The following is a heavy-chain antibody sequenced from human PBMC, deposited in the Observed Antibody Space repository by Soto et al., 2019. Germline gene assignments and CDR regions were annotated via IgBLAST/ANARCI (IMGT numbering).Heavy chain of an antibody. CDR1: GFTFSSYA. Sequence: GGSLRLSCAASGFTFSSYAMSWVRQAPGKGLEWVSAISGSGGSTYYADSVKSRFTISRDNSKNTLYLQMNSLRAEDTAVYYWAKFFMKYYDGGGPLWGQGTGVTVS. CDR3: AKFFMKYYDGGGPL. D-gene: IGHD3-16*01. V-gene: IGHV3-23*01. CDR2: ISGSGGST. J-gene: IGHJ4*02.